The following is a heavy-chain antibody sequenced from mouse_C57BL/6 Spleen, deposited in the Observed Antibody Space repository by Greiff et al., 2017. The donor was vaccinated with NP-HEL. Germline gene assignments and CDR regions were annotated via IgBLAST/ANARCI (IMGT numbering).Heavy chain of an antibody. CDR3: ARKYGCSFYFDY. CDR1: GYTFTSYW. J-gene: IGHJ2*01. V-gene: IGHV1-69*01. Sequence: QVQLQQSGAELVMPGASVKLSCKASGYTFTSYWMHWVKQRPGQGLEWIGEIDPSDSYTNYNQKFKGKSTLTVDKSSSTAYMQLSSLTSEDSAVYYCARKYGCSFYFDYWGQGTTLTVSS. D-gene: IGHD1-1*01. CDR2: IDPSDSYT.